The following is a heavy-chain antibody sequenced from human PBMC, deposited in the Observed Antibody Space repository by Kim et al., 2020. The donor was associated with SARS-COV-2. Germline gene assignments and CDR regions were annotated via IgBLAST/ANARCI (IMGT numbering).Heavy chain of an antibody. CDR3: ARGPGYSDSTGYYSLDY. V-gene: IGHV4-31*02. J-gene: IGHJ4*02. Sequence: LKSRVTISMETSKNQFSLKLSYVTAADTAIYYCARGPGYSDSTGYYSLDYWGQGTLVTVSS. D-gene: IGHD3-22*01.